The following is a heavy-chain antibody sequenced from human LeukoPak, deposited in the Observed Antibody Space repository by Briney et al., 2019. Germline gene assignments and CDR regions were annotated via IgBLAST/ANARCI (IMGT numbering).Heavy chain of an antibody. D-gene: IGHD2-2*02. CDR3: ARVQRRCSSTSCYRAAWFDP. Sequence: GASVKVSCKASGYTFTSDDINWVRQAAGQGLEWMGWMNPNSGNTGYAQKFKGRVTITRNTSMSTAYMELSSLRSEDTAVYYCARVQRRCSSTSCYRAAWFDPWGQGTLVTVSS. V-gene: IGHV1-8*03. CDR2: MNPNSGNT. J-gene: IGHJ5*02. CDR1: GYTFTSDD.